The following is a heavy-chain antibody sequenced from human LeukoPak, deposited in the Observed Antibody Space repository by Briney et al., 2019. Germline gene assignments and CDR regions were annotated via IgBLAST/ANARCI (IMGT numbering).Heavy chain of an antibody. V-gene: IGHV4-59*12. D-gene: IGHD1-26*01. CDR3: ARAGLPSGSYLSY. CDR2: IYNSGSN. CDR1: GGSISSYY. Sequence: PSETLSLTCTVSGGSISSYYWRWLRQPTGKGGEGIGYIYNSGSNKYNPSLKRRVTISVDTSKKQFPRKQSCVNAADTAVYYCARAGLPSGSYLSYWGQGTLFTVSS. J-gene: IGHJ4*02.